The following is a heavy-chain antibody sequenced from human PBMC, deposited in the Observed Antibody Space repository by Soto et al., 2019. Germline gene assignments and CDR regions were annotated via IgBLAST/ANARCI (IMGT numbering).Heavy chain of an antibody. D-gene: IGHD2-2*01. V-gene: IGHV3-30-3*01. Sequence: SLRLSCAASGFTFSSYAMHWVRQAPGKGLEWVAVISYDGSNKYYADSVKGRFTISRDNSKNTLYLQMNSLRAEDTAVYYCARGGIVVVPARGTDYWGQGTLVTVSS. CDR3: ARGGIVVVPARGTDY. CDR1: GFTFSSYA. CDR2: ISYDGSNK. J-gene: IGHJ4*02.